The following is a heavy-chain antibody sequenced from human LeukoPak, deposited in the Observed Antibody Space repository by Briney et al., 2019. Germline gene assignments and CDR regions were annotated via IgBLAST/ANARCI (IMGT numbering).Heavy chain of an antibody. CDR2: LIPIYGSA. D-gene: IGHD3-22*01. CDR1: GYTFTSYG. Sequence: GASVKVSCKASGYTFTSYGISWVRQAPGQGLEWVGGLIPIYGSANYAQKFQGRVTITSDESTRTVYMGLSSLRPEDSAVYYCAGFFYDNSGDAFDIWGQGTMVTVSS. CDR3: AGFFYDNSGDAFDI. J-gene: IGHJ3*02. V-gene: IGHV1-69*13.